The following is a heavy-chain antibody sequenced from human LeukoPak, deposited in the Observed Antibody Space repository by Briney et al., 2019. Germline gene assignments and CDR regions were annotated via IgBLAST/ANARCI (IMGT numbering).Heavy chain of an antibody. CDR1: GFTFSTYT. CDR2: IGNNGGGI. J-gene: IGHJ4*02. Sequence: GGSLRLSCAASGFTFSTYTMYWVRHPPGRRLEWVSIIGNNGGGIHYADSVRGRFTISRDNSKNALYLQMNSLRVEDTAVYYCAIDPNWGTHSWGQGVLVTVSS. D-gene: IGHD7-27*01. V-gene: IGHV3-23*01. CDR3: AIDPNWGTHS.